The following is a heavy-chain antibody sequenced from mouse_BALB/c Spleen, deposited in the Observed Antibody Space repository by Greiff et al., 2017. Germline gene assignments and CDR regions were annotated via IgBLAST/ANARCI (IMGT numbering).Heavy chain of an antibody. D-gene: IGHD2-2*01. J-gene: IGHJ4*01. CDR2: INPSTGYT. Sequence: QVQLQQSGAELAKPGASVKMSCKASGYTFTSYWMHWVKQRPGQGLEWIGYINPSTGYTEYNQKFKDKATLTADKSSSPAYMQLSSLTSEDSAVYYCARSTMVTPYYYAMDYWGKGTSVTVSS. CDR3: ARSTMVTPYYYAMDY. CDR1: GYTFTSYW. V-gene: IGHV1-7*01.